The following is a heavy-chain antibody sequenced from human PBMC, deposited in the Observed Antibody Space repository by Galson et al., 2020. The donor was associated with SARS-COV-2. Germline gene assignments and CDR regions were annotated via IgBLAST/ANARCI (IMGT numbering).Heavy chain of an antibody. V-gene: IGHV3-23*01. Sequence: GGSLRLSCGASGFTFSSFPMSWVRQAPGKGPEWISTVSGSGVTTYYADSVTGRFTISRDNSQNTLYLQMNSLRVEDTAVYYCAMSWHSSSWTDYLVQGDLFTVSS. CDR2: VSGSGVTT. J-gene: IGHJ4*02. CDR3: AMSWHSSSWTDY. CDR1: GFTFSSFP. D-gene: IGHD6-13*01.